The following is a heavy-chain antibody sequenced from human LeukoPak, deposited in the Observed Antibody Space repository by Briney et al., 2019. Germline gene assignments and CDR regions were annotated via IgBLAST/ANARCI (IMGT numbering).Heavy chain of an antibody. Sequence: SETLSLTCSVSGDSISTSSYYWGWIRQPPGKGLEWIGTIYYSGSTNYNPSLKSRVTISVDTSKNQFSLKLSSVTAADTAVYYCAGARYYYDSSGYYYEKGAFDIWGQGTMVTVSS. V-gene: IGHV4-39*07. CDR3: AGARYYYDSSGYYYEKGAFDI. CDR2: IYYSGST. CDR1: GDSISTSSYY. D-gene: IGHD3-22*01. J-gene: IGHJ3*02.